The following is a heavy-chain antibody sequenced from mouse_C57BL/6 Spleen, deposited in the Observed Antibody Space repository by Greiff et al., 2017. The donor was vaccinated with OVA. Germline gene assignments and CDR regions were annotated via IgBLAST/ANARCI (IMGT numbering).Heavy chain of an antibody. CDR3: ARYYYGSSPLAMDY. CDR1: GYTFTSYW. CDR2: IYPGSGST. J-gene: IGHJ4*01. Sequence: VQLQQPGAELVKPGASVKMSSKASGYTFTSYWITWVKQRPGQGLEWIGDIYPGSGSTNYNEKFKSKATLTVDTSSSTAYMQLSSLTSEDSAVYYCARYYYGSSPLAMDYWGQGTSVTVSS. V-gene: IGHV1-55*01. D-gene: IGHD1-1*01.